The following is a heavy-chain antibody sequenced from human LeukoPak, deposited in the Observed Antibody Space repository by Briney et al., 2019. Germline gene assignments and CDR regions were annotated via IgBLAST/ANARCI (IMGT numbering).Heavy chain of an antibody. V-gene: IGHV3-48*01. CDR2: ISSSSSTI. J-gene: IGHJ4*02. CDR3: AKARGQVVPAATDFDY. D-gene: IGHD2-2*01. CDR1: GFTFSSYS. Sequence: GGSLRLSCAASGFTFSSYSMNWVRQAPGKGLEWVSYISSSSSTIYYADSVKGRFTISRDNSKNTLYLQMNSLRAEDAAVYYCAKARGQVVPAATDFDYWGQGTLVTVSS.